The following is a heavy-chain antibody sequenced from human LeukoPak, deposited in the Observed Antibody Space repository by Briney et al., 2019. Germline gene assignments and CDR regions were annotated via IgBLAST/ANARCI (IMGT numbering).Heavy chain of an antibody. J-gene: IGHJ3*02. CDR2: INHSGST. CDR3: ARDRKYDFWSGPDTFDI. V-gene: IGHV4-34*01. D-gene: IGHD3-3*01. CDR1: GGSFSGYY. Sequence: SETLSLTCAVYGGSFSGYYWSWIRQPPGKGLEWIGEINHSGSTHYNPSLKSRVTTSLDPSEKQFSLKLSSVTAADTAVYYCARDRKYDFWSGPDTFDIWGQGAMVTVSS.